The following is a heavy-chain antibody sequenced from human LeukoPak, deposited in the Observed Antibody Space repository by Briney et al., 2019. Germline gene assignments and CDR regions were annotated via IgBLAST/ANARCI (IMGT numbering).Heavy chain of an antibody. Sequence: ASVKVSCKASGYTFTGYYMHWVRQAPGQGLAWMGWINPNSGGTNYAQKFQGRVTMTRDTSISTAYMELSRLRSDDTAVYYCGVATIRSPNNPWGQGTLVTVSS. D-gene: IGHD5-12*01. CDR1: GYTFTGYY. CDR2: INPNSGGT. CDR3: GVATIRSPNNP. J-gene: IGHJ5*02. V-gene: IGHV1-2*02.